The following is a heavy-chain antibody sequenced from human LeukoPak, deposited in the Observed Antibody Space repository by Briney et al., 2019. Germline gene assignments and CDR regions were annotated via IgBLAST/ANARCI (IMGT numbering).Heavy chain of an antibody. CDR3: AKGKVDEGHY. D-gene: IGHD5-12*01. V-gene: IGHV3-30*02. J-gene: IGHJ4*02. CDR2: IRFDGSNK. CDR1: GFTFSNYG. Sequence: GGSLRLSCAASGFTFSNYGIHWVRQAPGKGLEWVAFIRFDGSNKYYTDSVKGRFTISRDNSKNTLYLQMNSLRTEDTAVYYCAKGKVDEGHYWGQGTLVTVSS.